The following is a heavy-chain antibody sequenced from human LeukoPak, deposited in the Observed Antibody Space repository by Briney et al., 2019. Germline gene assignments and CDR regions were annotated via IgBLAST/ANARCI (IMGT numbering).Heavy chain of an antibody. D-gene: IGHD5-12*01. CDR2: ICWNRGSI. V-gene: IGHV3-9*01. CDR1: GFTFDDYA. CDR3: ATANTITGPDY. Sequence: GGSLRLSCAASGFTFDDYAMHWVRQAPGKGLEWVSGICWNRGSIGYADSVKGRFTISRDNAKNSLYLQMNSLRAEDTALYYCATANTITGPDYWGQGTLVTVSS. J-gene: IGHJ4*02.